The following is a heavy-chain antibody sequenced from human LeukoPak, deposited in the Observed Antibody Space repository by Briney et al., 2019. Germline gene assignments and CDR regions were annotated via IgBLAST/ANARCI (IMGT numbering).Heavy chain of an antibody. CDR3: AKPGEPSNYFFDY. CDR2: IYYSGST. Sequence: SETLSLTCTVSGGSISSYYWSWIRQPPGKGLEWIGYIYYSGSTNYNPSLKSRVTISVDTSKNQFSLKLSSVTAADTALYYCAKPGEPSNYFFDYWGQGAPVTVSS. D-gene: IGHD1-14*01. V-gene: IGHV4-59*08. CDR1: GGSISSYY. J-gene: IGHJ4*02.